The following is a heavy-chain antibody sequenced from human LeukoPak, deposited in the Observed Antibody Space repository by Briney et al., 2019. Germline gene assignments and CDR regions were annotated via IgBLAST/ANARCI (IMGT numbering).Heavy chain of an antibody. J-gene: IGHJ4*02. D-gene: IGHD4-11*01. V-gene: IGHV1-8*03. CDR2: MNPNSGNT. Sequence: VASVKVSCKASGYTFSSYDINWVRQATGQGLEWMGWMNPNSGNTGYAQKFQGRVTITRDTSISTAYMELSSLRSDDTAVYYCTRVGAHDYSNYWGQGTLVTVSS. CDR3: TRVGAHDYSNY. CDR1: GYTFSSYD.